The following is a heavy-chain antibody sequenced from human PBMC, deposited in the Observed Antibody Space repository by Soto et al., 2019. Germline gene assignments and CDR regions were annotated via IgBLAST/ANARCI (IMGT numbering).Heavy chain of an antibody. J-gene: IGHJ6*03. CDR2: ISSSSSYI. CDR3: AREPDIVVVPAAMQGENYYYYMDV. V-gene: IGHV3-21*01. D-gene: IGHD2-2*01. CDR1: GFTFSGYS. Sequence: PGGSLRLSCAASGFTFSGYSMNWVRQAPGKGLEWVSSISSSSSYIYYADSVKGRFTISRDNAKNSLYLQMNSLRAEDTAVYYCAREPDIVVVPAAMQGENYYYYMDVWGKGTTVTVSS.